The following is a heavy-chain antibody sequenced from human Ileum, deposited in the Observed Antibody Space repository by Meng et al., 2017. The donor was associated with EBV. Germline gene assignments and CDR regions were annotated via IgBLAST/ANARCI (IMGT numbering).Heavy chain of an antibody. D-gene: IGHD3-22*01. CDR1: GGYISRGDW. Sequence: QVELEESGSRLVKPSATLALTCALGGGYISRGDWCSWVRQTQGKGLEWIGETSHSGSTNYSESLKSRVTISLDKSKNQLSLKLNYVTDADTDAYYCASSDYYRSDYWGQGTLVTVSS. CDR2: TSHSGST. V-gene: IGHV4-4*02. CDR3: ASSDYYRSDY. J-gene: IGHJ4*02.